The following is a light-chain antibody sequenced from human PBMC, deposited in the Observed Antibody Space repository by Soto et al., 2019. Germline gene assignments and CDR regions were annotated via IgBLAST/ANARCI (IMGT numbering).Light chain of an antibody. J-gene: IGLJ1*01. CDR3: SSYAGTHIV. V-gene: IGLV2-8*01. Sequence: QSVLTQPASVSGSPGQSITISCTGTISDIGAYNYVSWYQQHPGKAPKLMIYDVSKRPSGVPDRFSGSKSGNTASLTVSGLQAEDEADYYCSSYAGTHIVFGTGTKVTVL. CDR1: ISDIGAYNY. CDR2: DVS.